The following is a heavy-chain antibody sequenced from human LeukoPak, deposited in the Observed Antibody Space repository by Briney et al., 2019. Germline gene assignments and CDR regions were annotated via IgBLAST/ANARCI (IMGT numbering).Heavy chain of an antibody. J-gene: IGHJ6*04. CDR1: GFTLSSYA. CDR2: VSVSGNT. CDR3: AELGITMIGGV. D-gene: IGHD3-10*02. V-gene: IGHV3-23*01. Sequence: HPGGSLRLSCAASGFTLSSYAMSWVRQGPGKGLEWVSAVSVSGNTYHADSVKGRFTISRDSSKNTLYLQMNSLRAEDTAVYYCAELGITMIGGVWGKGTTVTISS.